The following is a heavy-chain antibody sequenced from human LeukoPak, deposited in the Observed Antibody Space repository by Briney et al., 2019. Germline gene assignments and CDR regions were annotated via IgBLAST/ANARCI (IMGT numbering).Heavy chain of an antibody. CDR2: IYYSGST. J-gene: IGHJ4*02. V-gene: IGHV4-59*11. CDR1: GGSPSSHY. CDR3: AGLYGGNSYYFVY. Sequence: SETLSLTCTVSGGSPSSHYWSWIRQPPGEGLERSGYIYYSGSTNYNPSLKSRVTISVDTSKNQFSLKLSSVTAADTAVYYCAGLYGGNSYYFVYWGQGTLVTVSS. D-gene: IGHD4-23*01.